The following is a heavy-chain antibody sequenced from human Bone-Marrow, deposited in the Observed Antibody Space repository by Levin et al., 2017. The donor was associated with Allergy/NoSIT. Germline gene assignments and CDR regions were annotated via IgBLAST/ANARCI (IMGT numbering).Heavy chain of an antibody. CDR2: ISGYNGNT. D-gene: IGHD3-16*02. CDR1: GNTFTSYG. Sequence: AASVKVSCKASGNTFTSYGFTWVRQAPGQGLEWMGWISGYNGNTKYAQKFQGRVTLTTDTSTRTAYMELRSLRSDDTAVYYCVTRQTFGGVIVVGGLDYWDQGALVTVSS. J-gene: IGHJ4*02. V-gene: IGHV1-18*01. CDR3: VTRQTFGGVIVVGGLDY.